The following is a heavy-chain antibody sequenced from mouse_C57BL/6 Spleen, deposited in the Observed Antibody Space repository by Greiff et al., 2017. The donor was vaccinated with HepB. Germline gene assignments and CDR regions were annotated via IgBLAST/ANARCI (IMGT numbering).Heavy chain of an antibody. V-gene: IGHV1-80*01. Sequence: QVQLQQSGAELVKPGASVKISCKASGYAFSSYWMNWVKQRPGKGLEWIGQIYPGDGDTNYNGKFKGKATLTADKSSSTAYMQLSSLTAEDSAVCFCGGLYDYDKGAWFDYWGQGTLVTVSA. J-gene: IGHJ3*01. CDR1: GYAFSSYW. CDR2: IYPGDGDT. D-gene: IGHD2-4*01. CDR3: GGLYDYDKGAWFDY.